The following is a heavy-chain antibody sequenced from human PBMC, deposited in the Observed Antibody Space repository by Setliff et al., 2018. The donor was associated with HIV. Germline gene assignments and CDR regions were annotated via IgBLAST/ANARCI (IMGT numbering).Heavy chain of an antibody. V-gene: IGHV1-69*02. CDR3: VRGVQSPPHYSYYYMDV. D-gene: IGHD3-3*01. J-gene: IGHJ6*03. CDR1: RGTFNSHT. CDR2: IIPILGVA. Sequence: GASVKVSCKASRGTFNSHTINWVRQAPGQGLDWMGRIIPILGVANYAQRFQGKVTITADKSTSTAYMELTSLRFDDTAMYYCVRGVQSPPHYSYYYMDVWG.